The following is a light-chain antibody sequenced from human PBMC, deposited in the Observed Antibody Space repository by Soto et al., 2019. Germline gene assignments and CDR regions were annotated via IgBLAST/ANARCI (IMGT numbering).Light chain of an antibody. Sequence: QSVLTQPPSVSGTPGQKVSISCSGSASNLGGNPVNWYQHLPGAAPKLLIYNYNLRPSGVVDRFSGSRSGTSASLAISGLRSEDEADYYCATWDDDVSGPVFGGGTKLTVL. CDR1: ASNLGGNP. CDR2: NYN. V-gene: IGLV1-44*01. J-gene: IGLJ3*02. CDR3: ATWDDDVSGPV.